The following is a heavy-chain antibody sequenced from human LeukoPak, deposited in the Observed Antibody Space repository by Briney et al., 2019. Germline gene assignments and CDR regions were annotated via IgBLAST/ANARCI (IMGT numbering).Heavy chain of an antibody. CDR2: IYYSGST. V-gene: IGHV4-39*07. J-gene: IGHJ6*03. D-gene: IGHD6-13*01. Sequence: PSETLSLTCTVSGGSISSSSYYWGWIRQPPGKGLEWIGSIYYSGSTYYNPSLKSRVTISVDASKNQFSLKLSSVTAADTAVYYCARESVGSSKKDGGYYYYYYMDVWGKGTTVTVSS. CDR1: GGSISSSSYY. CDR3: ARESVGSSKKDGGYYYYYYMDV.